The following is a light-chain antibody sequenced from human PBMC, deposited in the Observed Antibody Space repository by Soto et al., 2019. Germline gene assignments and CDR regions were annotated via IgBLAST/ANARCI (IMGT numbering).Light chain of an antibody. CDR1: QGIRNN. V-gene: IGKV1-17*01. CDR3: LQHDTYPRT. J-gene: IGKJ1*01. CDR2: GTS. Sequence: DIQMTQSPSSLFASVGDRVTITCRASQGIRNNLGWYQQKPGKAPKRLIYGTSNLQYGAPSRFSDSGSGTEFTLTITSLQPEDFATDYCLQHDTYPRTFGQRTKVEIK.